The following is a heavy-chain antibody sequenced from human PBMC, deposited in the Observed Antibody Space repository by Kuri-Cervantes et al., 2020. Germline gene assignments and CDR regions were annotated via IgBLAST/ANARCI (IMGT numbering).Heavy chain of an antibody. J-gene: IGHJ5*01. CDR3: ARTGRPYNDFWGGAYTDDWFDS. Sequence: SETLSLTCAVSRGSFSSHYWNWIRQPPGKGLEWIGEINHSGSAKYESSLRSRLTISVDTSKSQVSLKLRSVTAADTAIYYCARTGRPYNDFWGGAYTDDWFDSWGQGTLVTVSS. CDR1: RGSFSSHY. V-gene: IGHV4-34*01. D-gene: IGHD3-3*01. CDR2: INHSGSA.